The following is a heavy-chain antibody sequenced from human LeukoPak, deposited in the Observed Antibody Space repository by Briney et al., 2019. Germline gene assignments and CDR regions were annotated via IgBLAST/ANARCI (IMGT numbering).Heavy chain of an antibody. Sequence: GTSLRLSCAASGFSFTSYGTHWVRQAPGKGLEWVALITYDGYYKYYSDSVKGRFTISSDTSKNTLYLQMNSLRAEDTAVYYCARDLSPVVRASPMGYWGQGTLVTVSS. CDR2: ITYDGYYK. V-gene: IGHV3-30*03. J-gene: IGHJ4*02. CDR1: GFSFTSYG. D-gene: IGHD3-10*01. CDR3: ARDLSPVVRASPMGY.